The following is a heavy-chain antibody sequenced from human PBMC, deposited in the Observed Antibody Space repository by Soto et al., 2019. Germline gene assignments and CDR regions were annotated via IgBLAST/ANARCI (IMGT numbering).Heavy chain of an antibody. CDR3: ARARHDDSIAVEYYFDY. V-gene: IGHV1-46*01. Sequence: QVQLVQSGAEVKKPGASVKVSCKASGYTFTSYYMHWVRQAPGQGLEWMGIINPSGGSTSYAQKFQGRVTMTRDTSTSTVYMELSSLRSEDTAVYYCARARHDDSIAVEYYFDYWGQGTLVTVSS. CDR2: INPSGGST. J-gene: IGHJ4*02. D-gene: IGHD6-19*01. CDR1: GYTFTSYY.